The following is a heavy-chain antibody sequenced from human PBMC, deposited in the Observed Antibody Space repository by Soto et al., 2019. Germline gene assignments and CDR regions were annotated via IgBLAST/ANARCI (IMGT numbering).Heavy chain of an antibody. CDR1: EDTFRNYA. V-gene: IGHV1-69*06. J-gene: IGHJ2*01. CDR3: ASTRYYSSAYYYWYLGL. Sequence: QVELVQSGAEVKKPGSSVKVSCQASEDTFRNYAISWVRQAPGQGLEWMGGIIPIFGTANYAQKFQGRVTFTADTSAHTVYLEIRSLRSEDTAVYYCASTRYYSSAYYYWYLGLWGRGTLVTVSS. CDR2: IIPIFGTA. D-gene: IGHD3-22*01.